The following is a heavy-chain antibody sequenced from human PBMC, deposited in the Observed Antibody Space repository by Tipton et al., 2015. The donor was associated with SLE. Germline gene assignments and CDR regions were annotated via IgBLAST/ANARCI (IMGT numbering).Heavy chain of an antibody. CDR1: GYSISSGYY. Sequence: TLSLTCAVSGYSISSGYYWGWIRQPPGKGLEWIGSIYHSGSTYYNPSLKSRVTISVDTSKNQFSLKLSSVTAADTAVYYCAREPKGGGDYWGQGTLVTVSS. CDR2: IYHSGST. J-gene: IGHJ4*02. V-gene: IGHV4-38-2*02. D-gene: IGHD3-16*01. CDR3: AREPKGGGDY.